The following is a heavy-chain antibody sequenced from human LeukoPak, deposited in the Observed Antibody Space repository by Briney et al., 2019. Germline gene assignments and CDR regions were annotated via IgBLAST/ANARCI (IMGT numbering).Heavy chain of an antibody. CDR2: INPSGGST. V-gene: IGHV1-46*01. D-gene: IGHD3/OR15-3a*01. Sequence: ASVKVSFKASGYTFTSYYMHWVRQAPGQGLEWMGIINPSGGSTSYAQKFQGRVTMTRDTSTSTVYMELSSLRSEDTAVYYCARGAFGPIPARTWFDPWGRGTLVTVSS. J-gene: IGHJ5*02. CDR1: GYTFTSYY. CDR3: ARGAFGPIPARTWFDP.